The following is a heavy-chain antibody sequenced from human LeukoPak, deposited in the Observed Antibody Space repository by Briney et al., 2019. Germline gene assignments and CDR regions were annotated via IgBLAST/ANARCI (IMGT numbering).Heavy chain of an antibody. CDR1: NFRFSIYW. D-gene: IGHD3-10*01. V-gene: IGHV3-74*01. J-gene: IGHJ6*02. CDR3: ARYVSAAVMPYYYYGMDV. CDR2: INSDGSPT. Sequence: PGGSLTLPCAVSNFRFSIYWMFWVRQAPGKGLVWVSRINSDGSPTDYADCVQGRLTISRDNAKSTLYLEMNSLRAEDTAVYYCARYVSAAVMPYYYYGMDVWGQGTTVTVSS.